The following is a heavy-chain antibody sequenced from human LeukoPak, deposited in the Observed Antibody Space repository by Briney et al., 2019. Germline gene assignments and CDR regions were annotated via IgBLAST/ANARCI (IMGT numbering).Heavy chain of an antibody. CDR2: KYYRYKRYN. CDR3: ARGRDSISWYYYYYMDF. Sequence: SQTLSLTYAISGDSVSINSAAWNWVRQSTSRGLEWLGSKYYRYKRYNDYAVSVKSRITINPDTSKNQFSLQLDSVPPEDTAVYYCARGRDSISWYYYYYMDFWGKGTTVTVSS. CDR1: GDSVSINSAA. V-gene: IGHV6-1*01. D-gene: IGHD6-13*01. J-gene: IGHJ6*03.